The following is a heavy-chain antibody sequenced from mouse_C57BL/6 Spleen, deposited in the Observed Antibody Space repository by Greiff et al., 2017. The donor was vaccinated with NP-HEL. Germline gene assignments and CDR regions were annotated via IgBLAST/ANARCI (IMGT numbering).Heavy chain of an antibody. Sequence: EVQLVESGGGLVKPGGSLKLSCAASGFTFSSYAMSWVRQTPEKRLEWVATISDGGSYTYYPDNVKGRFTISRDNAKNNLYLQISHLKSEDTAMYYCARDGYYDAMDYWGQGTSVTVSS. V-gene: IGHV5-4*01. CDR1: GFTFSSYA. CDR2: ISDGGSYT. J-gene: IGHJ4*01. CDR3: ARDGYYDAMDY. D-gene: IGHD2-2*01.